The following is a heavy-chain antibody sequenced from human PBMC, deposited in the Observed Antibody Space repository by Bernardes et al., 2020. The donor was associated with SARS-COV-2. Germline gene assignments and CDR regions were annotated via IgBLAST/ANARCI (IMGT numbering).Heavy chain of an antibody. CDR1: GYTFTGYY. J-gene: IGHJ4*02. V-gene: IGHV1-2*02. CDR2: INPNSGGT. D-gene: IGHD3-3*01. Sequence: ASVKVSCKASGYTFTGYYMHWVRQAPGQGLEWMGWINPNSGGTNYAQKFQGRVTMTRDTSISTAYMELSRLRSDDTAVYYCARHCTITIFGVVIMPGYFDYWGQGTLVTVSS. CDR3: ARHCTITIFGVVIMPGYFDY.